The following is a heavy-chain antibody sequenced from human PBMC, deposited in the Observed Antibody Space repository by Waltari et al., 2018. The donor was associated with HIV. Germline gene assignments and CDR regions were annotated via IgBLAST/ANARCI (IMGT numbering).Heavy chain of an antibody. Sequence: KKPGSSVKVSCKASGGTFSSYTISWVRQAPGQGLEWMGRIIPILGIANYAQKFQGRVTITADKSTSTAYMELSSLRSEDTAVYYCASGTLELRRYVRTGLDAFDIWGQGTMVTVSS. V-gene: IGHV1-69*02. CDR2: IIPILGIA. CDR1: GGTFSSYT. CDR3: ASGTLELRRYVRTGLDAFDI. D-gene: IGHD1-7*01. J-gene: IGHJ3*02.